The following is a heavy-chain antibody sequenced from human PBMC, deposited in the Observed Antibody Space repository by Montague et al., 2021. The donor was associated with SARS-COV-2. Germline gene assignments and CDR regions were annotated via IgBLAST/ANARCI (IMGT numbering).Heavy chain of an antibody. Sequence: SLRLSFAASGFTFSSYAMHWVRQAPGKGLEWVAVISYDGSNKYYADSVKGRFTISRGNSKNTLYLQMNSLRAEDTAVYYCAREGYDILTGYFHDAFDIWGQGTMVTVSS. V-gene: IGHV3-30*04. CDR3: AREGYDILTGYFHDAFDI. CDR2: ISYDGSNK. D-gene: IGHD3-9*01. CDR1: GFTFSSYA. J-gene: IGHJ3*02.